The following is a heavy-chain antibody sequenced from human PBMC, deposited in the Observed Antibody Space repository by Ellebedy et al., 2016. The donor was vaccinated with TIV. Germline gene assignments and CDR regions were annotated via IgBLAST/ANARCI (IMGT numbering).Heavy chain of an antibody. D-gene: IGHD5-18*01. V-gene: IGHV3-23*01. J-gene: IGHJ3*02. CDR2: ITGLGNNA. CDR3: AKRRGYNYDDHAFDI. CDR1: GFTFDSYA. Sequence: GESLKISCAASGFTFDSYAMTWVRQAPGKGLEWVSSITGLGNNAYYADSVKGRFSISRDNSKNTLYLQMNSLRVEDTDVYYCAKRRGYNYDDHAFDIWGQGTVVTVSS.